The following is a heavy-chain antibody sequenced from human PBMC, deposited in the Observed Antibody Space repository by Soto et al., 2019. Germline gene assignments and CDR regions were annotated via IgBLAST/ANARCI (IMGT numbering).Heavy chain of an antibody. CDR1: GFTFSSYG. CDR3: AKGIAVAGTFFGFDY. D-gene: IGHD6-19*01. V-gene: IGHV3-30*18. CDR2: ISYDGSNK. Sequence: PGGSLRLSCAASGFTFSSYGMHWVRQAPGKGLERVAVISYDGSNKYYADSVKGRFTISRDNSKNTLYLQMNSLRAEDTAVYYCAKGIAVAGTFFGFDYWGQGALVTVSS. J-gene: IGHJ4*02.